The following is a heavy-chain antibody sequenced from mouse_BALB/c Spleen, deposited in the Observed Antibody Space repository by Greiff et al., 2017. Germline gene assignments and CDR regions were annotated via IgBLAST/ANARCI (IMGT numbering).Heavy chain of an antibody. CDR3: ARSLYYFDY. Sequence: EVMLVESGAELVKPGASVKLSCTASGFNIKDTYMHWVKQRPEQGLEWIGRIDPANGNTKYDPKFQGKATITADTSSNTAYLQLSSLTSEDTAVYYCARSLYYFDYWGQGTTLTVSS. CDR1: GFNIKDTY. CDR2: IDPANGNT. V-gene: IGHV14-3*02. J-gene: IGHJ2*01.